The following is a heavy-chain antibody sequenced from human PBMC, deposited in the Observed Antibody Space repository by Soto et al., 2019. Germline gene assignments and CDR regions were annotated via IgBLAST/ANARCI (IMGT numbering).Heavy chain of an antibody. V-gene: IGHV3-23*01. CDR3: AADLAGIAVADC. CDR1: GFTFRDYA. CDR2: ISGSIGGT. J-gene: IGHJ4*02. Sequence: GSLSLSCAASGFTFRDYAMTWVRQAPGKGLEWVSFISGSIGGTYYADSVKGRFTITRDMSTSTAYMELSSLRSEDKAVYYCAADLAGIAVADCWGQGTLVTVSS. D-gene: IGHD6-19*01.